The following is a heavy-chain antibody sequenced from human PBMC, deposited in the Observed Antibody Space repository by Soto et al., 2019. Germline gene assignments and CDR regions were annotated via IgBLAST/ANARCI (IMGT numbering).Heavy chain of an antibody. D-gene: IGHD1-26*01. Sequence: QVQLVESGGGVVQPGRSLRLSCAASGFTFSSYGMHWVRQAPGKGLEWVAVIWYDGSNKYYADSVKGRFTISRDNSKNTQYLQMNSLRAEDTAVYYCESQSGRSFDYWGQGALVTVSS. V-gene: IGHV3-33*01. CDR2: IWYDGSNK. J-gene: IGHJ4*02. CDR1: GFTFSSYG. CDR3: ESQSGRSFDY.